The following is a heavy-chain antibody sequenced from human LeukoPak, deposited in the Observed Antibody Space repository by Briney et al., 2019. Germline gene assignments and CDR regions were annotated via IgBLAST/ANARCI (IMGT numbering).Heavy chain of an antibody. CDR1: VYTFTSYD. CDR2: MNPNSGNT. J-gene: IGHJ5*02. D-gene: IGHD1-26*01. V-gene: IGHV1-8*01. Sequence: ASVPVSFKSSVYTFTSYDINWVRPPTGQGVEWMGWMNPNSGNTGYAQKVQGRVTMTRNTSISTAYMDLSTVRSEDTAVYYCARGGRLRGWFDPWGQGTLVSVSS. CDR3: ARGGRLRGWFDP.